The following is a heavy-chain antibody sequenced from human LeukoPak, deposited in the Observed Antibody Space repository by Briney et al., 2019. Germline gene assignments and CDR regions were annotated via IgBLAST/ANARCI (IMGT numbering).Heavy chain of an antibody. V-gene: IGHV4-61*01. CDR3: ARGYSSSENWFDP. J-gene: IGHJ5*02. CDR2: LFSTGSA. D-gene: IGHD6-6*01. CDR1: GASLTRPTYY. Sequence: ASETLSLTCSVSGASLTRPTYYQWSWIRQPPGKGLELIGSLFSTGSATLNPSLKSRVTMSLDTSKSQFSLKLSSATAEDSAVYYCARGYSSSENWFDPWGQGTLVTVSS.